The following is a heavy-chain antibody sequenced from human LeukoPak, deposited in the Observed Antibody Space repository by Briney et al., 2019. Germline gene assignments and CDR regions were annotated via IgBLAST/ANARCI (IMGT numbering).Heavy chain of an antibody. J-gene: IGHJ4*02. CDR2: ISYDGSNK. CDR3: ATSGPFSSYYFDY. CDR1: GFSFSLYS. Sequence: PGGSLRLSCVASGFSFSLYSMKWVRQAPGKGLEWVAVISYDGSNKYYADSVKGRFTISRDNSKNTLYLQMNSLRAEDTAVYYCATSGPFSSYYFDYWGQGTLVTVSS. V-gene: IGHV3-30*03. D-gene: IGHD6-19*01.